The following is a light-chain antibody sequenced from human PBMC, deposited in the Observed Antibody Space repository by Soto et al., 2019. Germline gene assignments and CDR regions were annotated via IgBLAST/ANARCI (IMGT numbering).Light chain of an antibody. CDR3: SSYTSSSTLYVV. V-gene: IGLV2-14*01. CDR2: DVS. J-gene: IGLJ2*01. CDR1: SSDVGGYNY. Sequence: QSVLTQPASVSGSPGQSITISCTRTSSDVGGYNYVSWYQQHPGKAPKLMIYDVSNRPSGVSNRFSGSKSGNTASLTISGLQAEDEADYYCSSYTSSSTLYVVFGGGTKLTVL.